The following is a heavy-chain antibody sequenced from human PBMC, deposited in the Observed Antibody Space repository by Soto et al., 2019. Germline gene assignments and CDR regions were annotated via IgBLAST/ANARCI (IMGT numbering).Heavy chain of an antibody. D-gene: IGHD5-18*01. V-gene: IGHV4-31*03. Sequence: QVQLQESGPGLVKPSQTLSLTCTVSGGSISSGGYYWSWIRQHPGKGLEWIGYIYYSGSTYYNPSLKRRVTISVDTSKNQFSLKLSSVTAADTAVYYCARGVANGYSYGYSSFDYWGQGTLVTVSS. J-gene: IGHJ4*02. CDR3: ARGVANGYSYGYSSFDY. CDR1: GGSISSGGYY. CDR2: IYYSGST.